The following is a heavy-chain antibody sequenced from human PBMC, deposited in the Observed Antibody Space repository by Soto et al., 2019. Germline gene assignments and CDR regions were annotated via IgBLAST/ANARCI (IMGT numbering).Heavy chain of an antibody. Sequence: EVQLLESGGGLVQPGGSLRLSCAASGFTFSSCAMSWVRQAPGKGLEWVSAISGSGGGTYYADSVKGRFTISRDNSKNTLILQMNGLSADDTAVYFCSKNPAARPYYYYGMDVWGQGTTVTVSS. CDR1: GFTFSSCA. D-gene: IGHD2-2*02. CDR2: ISGSGGGT. J-gene: IGHJ6*02. V-gene: IGHV3-23*01. CDR3: SKNPAARPYYYYGMDV.